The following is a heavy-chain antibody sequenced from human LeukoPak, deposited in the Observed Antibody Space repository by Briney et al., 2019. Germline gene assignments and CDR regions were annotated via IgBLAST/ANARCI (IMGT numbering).Heavy chain of an antibody. V-gene: IGHV3-9*01. Sequence: GRSLRLSCAASGFTFDDYAIHWVRQAPGEGLEWVSGISWNSGNIGYADSVKGRFTISRDNSKNTLYLQMNSLRAEDTAVYYCANRAVADNNGIIGTDYWGQGTLVTVS. J-gene: IGHJ4*02. D-gene: IGHD6-19*01. CDR3: ANRAVADNNGIIGTDY. CDR2: ISWNSGNI. CDR1: GFTFDDYA.